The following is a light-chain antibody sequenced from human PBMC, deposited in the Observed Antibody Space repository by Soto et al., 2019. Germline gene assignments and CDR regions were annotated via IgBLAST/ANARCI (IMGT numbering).Light chain of an antibody. CDR2: DAS. CDR1: QSISNY. Sequence: EIVLTQSPATLSLSPGERATLSCRASQSISNYLAWYQHKPGQAPRLLIYDASNRATATPPRFSGNGSGTDFTLTISSLEPEDFAVYYCQQRSAGVTFGQGTRLEIK. J-gene: IGKJ5*01. V-gene: IGKV3-11*01. CDR3: QQRSAGVT.